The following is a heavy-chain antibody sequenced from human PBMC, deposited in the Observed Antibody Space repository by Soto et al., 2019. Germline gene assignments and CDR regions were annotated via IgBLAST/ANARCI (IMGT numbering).Heavy chain of an antibody. CDR1: GGSISSGDYY. D-gene: IGHD3-10*01. CDR3: ARDGDKYSGMDV. CDR2: IYYSGST. J-gene: IGHJ6*02. V-gene: IGHV4-30-4*01. Sequence: PSETLSLTCTVSGGSISSGDYYWSWIRQPPGKGLEWIGYIYYSGSTYYNPSLKSRVTISVDTSKNQFSLKLSSVTAADTAVYYCARDGDKYSGMDVWGQGNKVTVSS.